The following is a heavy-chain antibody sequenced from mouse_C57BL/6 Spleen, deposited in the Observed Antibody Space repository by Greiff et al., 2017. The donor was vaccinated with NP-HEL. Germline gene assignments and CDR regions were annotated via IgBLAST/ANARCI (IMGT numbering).Heavy chain of an antibody. J-gene: IGHJ4*01. V-gene: IGHV1-59*01. D-gene: IGHD2-4*01. Sequence: QVQLQQPGAELVRPGTSVKLSCRASGYTFTSYWMHWVKQSPGQGLEWIGVIDPSDTYTNYNQKFKGKATLTVDTSSSTAYMQLSSLTSEDSAVYFCARVFYYDYDENYAMDYWGQGTSVTVSS. CDR3: ARVFYYDYDENYAMDY. CDR2: IDPSDTYT. CDR1: GYTFTSYW.